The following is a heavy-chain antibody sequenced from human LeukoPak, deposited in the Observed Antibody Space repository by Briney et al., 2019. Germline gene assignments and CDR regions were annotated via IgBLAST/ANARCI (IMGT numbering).Heavy chain of an antibody. V-gene: IGHV1-18*04. Sequence: ASVKVSCKASGYTFSSYGISWVRQAPGQGLEGMGWISAYSGNTNYAQKLQGRLTMTTDTSTSTAYMELRSLRSDDTAVYYCARSSGGYSSGWYPYYFDYWGQGTLVTVSS. CDR1: GYTFSSYG. CDR2: ISAYSGNT. CDR3: ARSSGGYSSGWYPYYFDY. J-gene: IGHJ4*02. D-gene: IGHD6-19*01.